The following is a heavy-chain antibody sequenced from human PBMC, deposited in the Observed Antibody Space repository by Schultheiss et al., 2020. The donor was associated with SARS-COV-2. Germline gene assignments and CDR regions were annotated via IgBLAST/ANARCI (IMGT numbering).Heavy chain of an antibody. CDR2: LWYDGSNK. V-gene: IGHV3-33*01. J-gene: IGHJ4*02. CDR1: GFTFSSYG. Sequence: GGSLRLSCAASGFTFSSYGMHWVRQTPGKGLEWVAILWYDGSNKYYADSVKGRFTISRDNSKNTLYLQMNNLRADDTAVYYCARGSSSGPDYWGQGTLVTVSS. D-gene: IGHD6-19*01. CDR3: ARGSSSGPDY.